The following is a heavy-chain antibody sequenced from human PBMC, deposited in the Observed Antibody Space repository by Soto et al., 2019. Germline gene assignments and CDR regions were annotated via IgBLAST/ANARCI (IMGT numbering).Heavy chain of an antibody. V-gene: IGHV1-3*01. CDR2: INAGNGNT. CDR1: GYTFTSYA. J-gene: IGHJ4*02. Sequence: ASVKVSCQASGYTFTSYAMHWVRQAPGQRLEWMGWINAGNGNTKYSQKFQGRVTITRDTSASTAYMELSSLRSEDTAVYYCARECTNGVCYRHWGQGTLVTVSS. D-gene: IGHD2-8*01. CDR3: ARECTNGVCYRH.